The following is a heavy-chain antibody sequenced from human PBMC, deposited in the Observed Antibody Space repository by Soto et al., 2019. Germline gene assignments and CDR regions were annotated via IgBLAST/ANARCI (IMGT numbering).Heavy chain of an antibody. J-gene: IGHJ6*02. Sequence: SVKVSCKASGGTFSSYTINWVRQAPGQGLEWMGRIIPILGIANYAQKFQGRVTITADKSTSTAYMELSSLRSEDTAVYYCARDFSTDSAAILAYYGMDVWGQGTTVTVSS. CDR2: IIPILGIA. CDR1: GGTFSSYT. V-gene: IGHV1-69*04. D-gene: IGHD2-2*01. CDR3: ARDFSTDSAAILAYYGMDV.